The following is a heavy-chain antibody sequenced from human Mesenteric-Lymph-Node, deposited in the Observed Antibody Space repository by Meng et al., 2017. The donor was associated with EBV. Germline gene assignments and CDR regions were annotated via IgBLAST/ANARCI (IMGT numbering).Heavy chain of an antibody. CDR1: GDSVSSENYY. J-gene: IGHJ4*02. CDR2: IHYSGST. CDR3: ATVGDYGDYVGLDN. V-gene: IGHV4-61*01. Sequence: VQLQESGPRHVKPSATLSLKCTVSGDSVSSENYYWSWIRQPPGKGLEWIGYIHYSGSTNYNPSLKSRVTISVDSSKNQFSLKLSSVTAADTAVFYCATVGDYGDYVGLDNWGQGTLVTVSS. D-gene: IGHD4-17*01.